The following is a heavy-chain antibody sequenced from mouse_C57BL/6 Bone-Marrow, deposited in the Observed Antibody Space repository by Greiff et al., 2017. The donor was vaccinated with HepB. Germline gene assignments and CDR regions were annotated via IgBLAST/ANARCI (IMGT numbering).Heavy chain of an antibody. CDR1: GYAFSSSW. J-gene: IGHJ4*01. CDR2: IYPGDGDT. D-gene: IGHD1-1*01. V-gene: IGHV1-82*01. CDR3: ASITTGWGDY. Sequence: VQLQESGPELVKPGASVKISCKASGYAFSSSWMNWVKQRPGKGLEWIGRIYPGDGDTNYNGKFKGKATLTADKSSSTAYMQLSSLTSEDSAVYFCASITTGWGDYWGQGTSVTVSS.